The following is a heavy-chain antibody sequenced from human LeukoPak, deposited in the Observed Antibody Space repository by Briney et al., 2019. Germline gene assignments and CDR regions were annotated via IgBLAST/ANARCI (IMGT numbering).Heavy chain of an antibody. Sequence: ASVKVSCKASGGTFSSYAISWVRQAPGQGLEWMGWMNPNSGNTGYAQKFQGRVTMTRNTSIGTAYMELSSLRSEDTAVYYCAISRGSWYLDAFDIWGQGTMVTVSS. V-gene: IGHV1-8*02. CDR3: AISRGSWYLDAFDI. CDR1: GGTFSSYA. D-gene: IGHD2-15*01. J-gene: IGHJ3*02. CDR2: MNPNSGNT.